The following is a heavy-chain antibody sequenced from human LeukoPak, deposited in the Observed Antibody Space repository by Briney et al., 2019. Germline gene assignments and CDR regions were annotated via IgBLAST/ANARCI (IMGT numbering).Heavy chain of an antibody. CDR1: GGSFGGYY. D-gene: IGHD6-19*01. Sequence: PSETLSLTCAVYGGSFGGYYWSWIRQPPGKGLEWIREINHSGSTNYNPSLKSRVTISVDTSKNQFSLKLSSVTAADTAVYYCASISSGWYGYWGQGTLVTVSS. CDR3: ASISSGWYGY. CDR2: INHSGST. J-gene: IGHJ4*02. V-gene: IGHV4-34*01.